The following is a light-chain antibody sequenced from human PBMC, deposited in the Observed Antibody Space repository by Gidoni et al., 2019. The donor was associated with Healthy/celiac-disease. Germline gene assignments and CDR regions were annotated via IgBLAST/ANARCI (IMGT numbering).Light chain of an antibody. J-gene: IGKJ5*01. V-gene: IGKV1-5*03. Sequence: DTQMTQSPSTLSASVGDRVTITCRASQSISSWLAWYQQKPGKAPKLLIYKASSLERGVPSRFSGSGSGTEFTLTISSLQPDDFATYYCQQYNSYSSITFXQXTRLEIK. CDR2: KAS. CDR1: QSISSW. CDR3: QQYNSYSSIT.